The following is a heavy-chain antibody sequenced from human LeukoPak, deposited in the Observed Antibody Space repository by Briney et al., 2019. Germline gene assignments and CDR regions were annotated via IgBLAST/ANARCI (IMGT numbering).Heavy chain of an antibody. CDR2: IDPNKGDT. D-gene: IGHD2-8*01. Sequence: GASVKVSCKASGYTFTAHYIHWVRQTPGQGPEVMGLIDPNKGDTNYAQKFLGRVTMTGDTSISTVYMELNSLTSDDTALYYCARGAMYAFDYWGQGTLVTVSS. CDR1: GYTFTAHY. V-gene: IGHV1-2*06. CDR3: ARGAMYAFDY. J-gene: IGHJ4*02.